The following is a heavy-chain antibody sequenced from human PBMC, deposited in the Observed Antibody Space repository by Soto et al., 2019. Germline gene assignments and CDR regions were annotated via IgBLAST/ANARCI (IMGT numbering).Heavy chain of an antibody. CDR3: VSQRTSVLTQAYFDY. CDR1: GGSVSNSNYY. V-gene: IGHV4-39*01. CDR2: VYYRGRS. J-gene: IGHJ4*02. Sequence: SETLSLTCTVSGGSVSNSNYYWGWIRQSPGKGLEWIGSVYYRGRSYSKSSVKSRVTISVDTSKNQFSLNLNPVTASDTAVYFCVSQRTSVLTQAYFDYWGPGALVTVSS. D-gene: IGHD2-8*01.